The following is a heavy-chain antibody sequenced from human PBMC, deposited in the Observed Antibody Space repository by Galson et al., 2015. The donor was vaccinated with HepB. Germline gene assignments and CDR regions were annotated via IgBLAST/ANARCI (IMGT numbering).Heavy chain of an antibody. CDR2: ISLTGDT. V-gene: IGHV3-13*01. D-gene: IGHD6-13*01. CDR3: ARGLNSWYAPQASFDY. CDR1: GFTFTNYD. J-gene: IGHJ4*02. Sequence: SLRLSCAASGFTFTNYDMHWVRQITGKGLEWVSGISLTGDTYFAASVKGRFTISRENAKNSFYLQMNSLRAGGTAVYYCARGLNSWYAPQASFDYWGQGTLVTVSS.